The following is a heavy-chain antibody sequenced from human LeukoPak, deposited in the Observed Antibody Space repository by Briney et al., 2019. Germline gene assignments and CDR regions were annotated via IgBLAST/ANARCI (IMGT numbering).Heavy chain of an antibody. CDR3: ARVYDSSGYTPYDAFDI. CDR2: IYYSGST. V-gene: IGHV4-31*03. J-gene: IGHJ3*02. Sequence: SETLSLTCTVSGGSISSGGYYWSWIRQHPGKGLEWIGYIYYSGSTYYNPSLKSRVTISVDTSKNQFSLKLSSVTAADTAVYYCARVYDSSGYTPYDAFDIWGQGTMVTVPS. CDR1: GGSISSGGYY. D-gene: IGHD3-22*01.